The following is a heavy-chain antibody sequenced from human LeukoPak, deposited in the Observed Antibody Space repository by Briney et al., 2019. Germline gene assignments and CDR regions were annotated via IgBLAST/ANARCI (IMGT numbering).Heavy chain of an antibody. CDR1: GFTFSSYG. J-gene: IGHJ3*02. V-gene: IGHV3-30*18. Sequence: PGGSLRLSCAASGFTFSSYGMHWVRQAPGKGLEWVAVISYDGSNKYYADSVKGRFTISRDNSKNTLCLQMNSLRAEDTAVYYCAKGRSYGTEDAFDIWGQGTMVTVSS. CDR2: ISYDGSNK. CDR3: AKGRSYGTEDAFDI. D-gene: IGHD5-18*01.